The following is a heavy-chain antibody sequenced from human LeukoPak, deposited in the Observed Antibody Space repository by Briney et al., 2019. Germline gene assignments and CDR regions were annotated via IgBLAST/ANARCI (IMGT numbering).Heavy chain of an antibody. V-gene: IGHV1-69*13. CDR3: AIFAYYDFWSGSPV. CDR2: IIPIFGTA. Sequence: GASVKVSCKASGGTFSSYAISWVRQAPGQGLEWMGGIIPIFGTANYAQKFQGRVTITADESTSTAYMELSSLRSEDTAVYYCAIFAYYDFWSGSPVWGQGTLVTVSS. J-gene: IGHJ4*02. D-gene: IGHD3-3*01. CDR1: GGTFSSYA.